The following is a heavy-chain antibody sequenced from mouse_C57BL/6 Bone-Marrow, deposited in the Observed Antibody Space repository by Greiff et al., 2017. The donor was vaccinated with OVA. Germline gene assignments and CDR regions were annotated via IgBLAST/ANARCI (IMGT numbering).Heavy chain of an antibody. CDR1: GFSFNTYA. J-gene: IGHJ4*01. CDR3: VRHYGNYEAMDY. Sequence: EVQLQESGGGLVQPKGSLKLSCAASGFSFNTYAMNWVRQAPGQGLEWVARIRSKSNNYATYYADSVKDRFTISRDDSESMLYLQMNNLKTEDTAMYYCVRHYGNYEAMDYWGQGTSVTVSS. CDR2: IRSKSNNYAT. V-gene: IGHV10-1*01. D-gene: IGHD2-1*01.